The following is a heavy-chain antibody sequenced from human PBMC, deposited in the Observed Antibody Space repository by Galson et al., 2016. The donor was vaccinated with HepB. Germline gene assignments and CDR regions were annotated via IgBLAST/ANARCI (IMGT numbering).Heavy chain of an antibody. Sequence: SLRLSCAASGSTLSNYGVNWVRQAPGKGLEWVAVISHHEIYQNFADSVRGRFTISRDNANNIVYLQMNSLRPEDTAVYYCVCDMAVNEYRYFDHWGHGAQVTVSA. CDR1: GSTLSNYG. CDR3: VCDMAVNEYRYFDH. D-gene: IGHD5-18*01. V-gene: IGHV3-30*03. CDR2: ISHHEIYQ. J-gene: IGHJ4*01.